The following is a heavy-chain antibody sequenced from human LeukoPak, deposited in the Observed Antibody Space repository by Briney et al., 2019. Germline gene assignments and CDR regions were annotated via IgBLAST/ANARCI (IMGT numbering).Heavy chain of an antibody. CDR1: GGTFISYA. CDR3: ARDLGVLRLGELSEFDY. Sequence: ASVKVSCKASGGTFISYATSWVRQAPGQGLEWMGGIIPIFGTANYAQKFQGRVTITADTSTSTAYMELRSLRSDDTAVYYCARDLGVLRLGELSEFDYWGQGTLVTVSS. D-gene: IGHD3-16*02. V-gene: IGHV1-69*06. J-gene: IGHJ4*02. CDR2: IIPIFGTA.